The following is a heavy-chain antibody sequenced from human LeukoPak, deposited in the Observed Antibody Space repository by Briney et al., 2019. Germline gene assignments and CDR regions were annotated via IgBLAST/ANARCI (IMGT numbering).Heavy chain of an antibody. J-gene: IGHJ4*02. D-gene: IGHD3-10*01. Sequence: SETLSLTCAVYGGSFSGQYWGWIRQPPGKGLEWIGEINHGGSISYNASLKSRVTISLDTSKNQFSLKLSSVTAANTAVYYCAGGDYHGSESYANYWGQGTLVTVSS. CDR1: GGSFSGQY. CDR3: AGGDYHGSESYANY. V-gene: IGHV4-34*01. CDR2: INHGGSI.